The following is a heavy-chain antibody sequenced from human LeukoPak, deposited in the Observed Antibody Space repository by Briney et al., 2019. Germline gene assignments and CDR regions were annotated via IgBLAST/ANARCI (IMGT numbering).Heavy chain of an antibody. Sequence: PGGSLRLSCAASGFPFSSYAMSWVRQSPGQGLEWVSAVSASGVRTYYADSVKGRFSISRDNSKSTLSLEMSSLRAEDTAVYYCAKDAGYAYGYHYFDYWGQGDLVTVSS. J-gene: IGHJ4*02. V-gene: IGHV3-23*01. CDR2: VSASGVRT. CDR1: GFPFSSYA. D-gene: IGHD5-18*01. CDR3: AKDAGYAYGYHYFDY.